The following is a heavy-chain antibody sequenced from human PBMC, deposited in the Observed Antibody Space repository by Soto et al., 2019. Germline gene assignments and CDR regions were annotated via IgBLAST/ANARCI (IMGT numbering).Heavy chain of an antibody. CDR3: ACLGEYSYGTRTIVY. V-gene: IGHV1-69*06. CDR1: GGTFSSYA. D-gene: IGHD5-18*01. Sequence: GASVKVSCKASGGTFSSYAISWVRQAPGPGLEWMGGIIPIFGTANYAQKFQGRVTITADKSTSTAYMELSSLRSEDTAVYYCACLGEYSYGTRTIVYWGQGTLVTVSS. CDR2: IIPIFGTA. J-gene: IGHJ4*02.